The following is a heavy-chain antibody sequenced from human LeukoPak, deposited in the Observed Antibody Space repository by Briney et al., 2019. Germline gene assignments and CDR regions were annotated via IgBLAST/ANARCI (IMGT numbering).Heavy chain of an antibody. Sequence: GGSLRLSCAASGFTFSSYSMNWVRQAPGKGLEWVSYISSSSSTIYYAYSVKGRFNICRDNAKNSLYLQMNSLRDEDTAVYYCARRHYDSSGYYYYFDYWGQGTLVTVSS. CDR3: ARRHYDSSGYYYYFDY. D-gene: IGHD3-22*01. J-gene: IGHJ4*02. V-gene: IGHV3-48*02. CDR1: GFTFSSYS. CDR2: ISSSSSTI.